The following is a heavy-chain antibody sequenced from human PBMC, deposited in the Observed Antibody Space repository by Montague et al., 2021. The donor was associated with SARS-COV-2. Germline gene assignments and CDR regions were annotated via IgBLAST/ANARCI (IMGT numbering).Heavy chain of an antibody. CDR2: IWYDGSDK. CDR3: ARSTYYYDSSGYYYMPHYYYYGMDV. J-gene: IGHJ6*02. Sequence: SLRLSCAASGFTFSAYGMHWVRQAPGKGLEWVAVIWYDGSDKYYADSVKGRFTISRDNSKNTLYLQMNSLRAEDTAVYYCARSTYYYDSSGYYYMPHYYYYGMDVWGQGTTVTVSS. CDR1: GFTFSAYG. D-gene: IGHD3-22*01. V-gene: IGHV3-33*08.